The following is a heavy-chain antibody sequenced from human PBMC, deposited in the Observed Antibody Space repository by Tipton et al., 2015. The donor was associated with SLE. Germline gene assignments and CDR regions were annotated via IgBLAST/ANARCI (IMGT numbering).Heavy chain of an antibody. CDR1: GGSFSGYY. J-gene: IGHJ3*02. CDR3: ARGPSMIVVENAFDI. D-gene: IGHD3-22*01. CDR2: INHSGST. V-gene: IGHV4-34*01. Sequence: TLSLTCAVCGGSFSGYYWSWIRQPPGKGLEWIGEINHSGSTNYNPSLKSRVTISVDTSKNQFSLKLSSVTAADTAVYYCARGPSMIVVENAFDIWGQGTMVTVSS.